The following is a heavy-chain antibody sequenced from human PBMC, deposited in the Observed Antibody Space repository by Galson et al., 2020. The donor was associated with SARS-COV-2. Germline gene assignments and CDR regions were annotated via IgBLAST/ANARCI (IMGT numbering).Heavy chain of an antibody. J-gene: IGHJ5*02. V-gene: IGHV5-51*01. D-gene: IGHD2-2*01. CDR1: GYTFTGHW. CDR2: ISPGNSET. Sequence: GESLKISCKGSGYTFTGHWIVWVRQMPGKGLEYMGIISPGNSETRYNPSFQGQVAISADKSISSVYLQWNSLKASDTGMYYCARLTSHYCTVTSCSFAIHWFDPWGQGTLVTVSS. CDR3: ARLTSHYCTVTSCSFAIHWFDP.